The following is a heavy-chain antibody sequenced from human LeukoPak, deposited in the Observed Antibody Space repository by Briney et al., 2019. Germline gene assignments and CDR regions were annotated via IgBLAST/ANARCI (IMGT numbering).Heavy chain of an antibody. V-gene: IGHV3-7*05. CDR3: AKDPRPYYDVPVGY. J-gene: IGHJ4*02. CDR2: IKQDGSEK. CDR1: GFTFSSNW. D-gene: IGHD3-3*01. Sequence: GGSLRLSCGASGFTFSSNWMTWVRQAPGKGLEWVANIKQDGSEKNYVDSVKGRFTISRDLFKKTVHLEMKAMRAEDTAVYYCAKDPRPYYDVPVGYWGQGTLVTVSP.